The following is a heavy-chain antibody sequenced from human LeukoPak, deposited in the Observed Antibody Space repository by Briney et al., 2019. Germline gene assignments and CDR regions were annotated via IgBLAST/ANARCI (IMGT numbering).Heavy chain of an antibody. Sequence: PSETLSLTCAVSGGSISTYYWSWIRQPPGKGLEWIGYIYTSGSTAYNPSLNSRVTISIDTSKNQFSLKLSSVTAADTAVYYCARQNLDYGSGGYYNWFDPWGQGTLVTVSS. V-gene: IGHV4-4*09. CDR3: ARQNLDYGSGGYYNWFDP. D-gene: IGHD3-10*01. J-gene: IGHJ5*02. CDR1: GGSISTYY. CDR2: IYTSGST.